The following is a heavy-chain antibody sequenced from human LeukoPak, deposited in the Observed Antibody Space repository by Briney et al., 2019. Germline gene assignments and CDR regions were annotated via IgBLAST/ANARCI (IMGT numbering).Heavy chain of an antibody. Sequence: PSETLSLTCTVSGGSISSSSYYWGWIRQPPGKGLEWIGSIYYSGSTYYNPSLKSRVTISVDTSKNQFSLKLSSVTAADTAVYYCARQVYDFWSGYYLPDDPWGQGTLVTVSP. D-gene: IGHD3-3*01. CDR3: ARQVYDFWSGYYLPDDP. V-gene: IGHV4-39*01. J-gene: IGHJ5*02. CDR1: GGSISSSSYY. CDR2: IYYSGST.